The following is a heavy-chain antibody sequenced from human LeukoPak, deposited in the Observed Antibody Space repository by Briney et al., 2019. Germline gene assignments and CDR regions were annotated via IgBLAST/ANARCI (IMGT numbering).Heavy chain of an antibody. CDR3: AKDWKPDGLYDFDF. CDR1: GFPFSSYW. Sequence: GGSLRLSCVASGFPFSSYWMTWVRQAPGKGLEWVANIKQDGSKKSYVDSVKGRFSISRDNSKNTLYLQMNNLRAEDTAMYYCAKDWKPDGLYDFDFWGQGTLVTVSS. J-gene: IGHJ4*02. CDR2: IKQDGSKK. V-gene: IGHV3-7*03. D-gene: IGHD5/OR15-5a*01.